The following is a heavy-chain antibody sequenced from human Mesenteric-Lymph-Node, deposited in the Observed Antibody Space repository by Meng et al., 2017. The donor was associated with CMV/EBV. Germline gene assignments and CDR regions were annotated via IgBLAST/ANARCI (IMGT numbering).Heavy chain of an antibody. CDR1: GFTFSDHY. CDR3: VVVVVPAAPYYFDY. D-gene: IGHD2-2*01. Sequence: GGSLRLSCAASGFTFSDHYMDWVRQAPGKGLEWVGRTRNKANSYTTEYAASVKGRFTISRDDSKNSLYLQMNSLKTEDTAVYYCVVVVVPAAPYYFDYWGQGTLVTVSS. CDR2: TRNKANSYTT. J-gene: IGHJ4*02. V-gene: IGHV3-72*01.